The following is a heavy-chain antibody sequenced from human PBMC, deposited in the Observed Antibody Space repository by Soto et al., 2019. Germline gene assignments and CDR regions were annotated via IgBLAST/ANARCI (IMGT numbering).Heavy chain of an antibody. Sequence: PSETLSLTCAVSDDSISSGNWWGWVRQSPGKGLEWIGEMHHSESINYNPSLKSRVTISVDRSKNQFSLKLSSVTAADTAVYYCARRRGFPYYYGMDVWGQGTTVTVSS. V-gene: IGHV4-4*02. CDR3: ARRRGFPYYYGMDV. D-gene: IGHD5-12*01. CDR2: MHHSESI. J-gene: IGHJ6*02. CDR1: DDSISSGNW.